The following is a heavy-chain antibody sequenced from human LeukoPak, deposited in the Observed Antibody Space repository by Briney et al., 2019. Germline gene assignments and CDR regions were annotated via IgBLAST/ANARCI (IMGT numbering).Heavy chain of an antibody. CDR3: TTEVLSTSYFDY. J-gene: IGHJ4*02. CDR2: IKRKTHGGTA. CDR1: GFTFSNSW. V-gene: IGHV3-15*01. D-gene: IGHD2/OR15-2a*01. Sequence: GRSLRLSCAASGFTFSNSWMSWVRQAPGKGLEWVGRIKRKTHGGTADYAAPVKGRFTISRDDSKNTLYLQMNSLKTEDTAVYYCTTEVLSTSYFDYWGQGTLVTVSS.